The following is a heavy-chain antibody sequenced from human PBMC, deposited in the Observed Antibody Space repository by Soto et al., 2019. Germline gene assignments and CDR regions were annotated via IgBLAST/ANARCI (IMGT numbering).Heavy chain of an antibody. Sequence: QMQLVQSGAEVKKPGSSVKVSCKASGGSFSSSAISWVRQAPGQGLEWMGGIIPIFETANYAQKFQGRVTIIADESTSTAYMELSSLRSEDTAVYYCATGGGVRHVPFGYTPSNYDMGVWGQGTTVTVSS. D-gene: IGHD3-16*01. CDR1: GGSFSSSA. CDR2: IIPIFETA. J-gene: IGHJ6*02. V-gene: IGHV1-69*01. CDR3: ATGGGVRHVPFGYTPSNYDMGV.